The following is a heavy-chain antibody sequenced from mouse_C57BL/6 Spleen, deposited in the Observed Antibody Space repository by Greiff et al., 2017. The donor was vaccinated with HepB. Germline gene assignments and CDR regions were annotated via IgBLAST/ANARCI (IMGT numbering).Heavy chain of an antibody. Sequence: EVQGVESGGDLVKPGGSLKLSCAASGFTFSSYGMSWVRQTPDKRLEWVATISSGGSYTYYPDSVKGRFTISRDNAKNTLYRQMSSLKSEDTAMYYCARSPIYYDYDWYFDVWGTGTTVTVSS. D-gene: IGHD2-4*01. CDR2: ISSGGSYT. CDR1: GFTFSSYG. CDR3: ARSPIYYDYDWYFDV. V-gene: IGHV5-6*01. J-gene: IGHJ1*03.